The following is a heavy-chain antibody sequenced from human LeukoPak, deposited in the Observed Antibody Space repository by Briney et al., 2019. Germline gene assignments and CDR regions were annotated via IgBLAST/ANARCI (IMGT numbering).Heavy chain of an antibody. Sequence: SETLSLTCTVSGGSISSGGYYWSWIRQHPGKGLEWIGYIYYSGSTYNNPSLKSRVTISVDTSKNQFSLKLSSVTAADTAVYYRARVGNYYDSSGYYYFDYWGQGTLVTVSS. CDR1: GGSISSGGYY. V-gene: IGHV4-31*03. CDR2: IYYSGST. CDR3: ARVGNYYDSSGYYYFDY. D-gene: IGHD3-22*01. J-gene: IGHJ4*02.